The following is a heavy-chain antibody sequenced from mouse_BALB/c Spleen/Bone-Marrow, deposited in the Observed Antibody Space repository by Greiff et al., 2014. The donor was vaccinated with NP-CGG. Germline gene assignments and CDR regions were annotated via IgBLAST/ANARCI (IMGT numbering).Heavy chain of an antibody. J-gene: IGHJ2*01. CDR2: IYPGSGST. D-gene: IGHD1-1*01. CDR1: GYTFTSYW. CDR3: TRDYDWVPDY. V-gene: IGHV1S22*01. Sequence: LQQPGSELVRPGASVKLSCKASGYTFTSYWMHWVKQRPGQGLEWIGNIYPGSGSTNYDEKFKSKATLTVDTSPSTAYMQLSSLTSEDSAVYYCTRDYDWVPDYWGQGTTLTVSS.